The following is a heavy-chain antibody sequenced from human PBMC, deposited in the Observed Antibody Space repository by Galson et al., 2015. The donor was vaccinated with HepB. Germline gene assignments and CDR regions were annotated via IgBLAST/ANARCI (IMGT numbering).Heavy chain of an antibody. CDR2: ISGSGGST. CDR1: GFTFSSYA. CDR3: ARIVASAYCAGDCSSFAN. V-gene: IGHV3-23*01. Sequence: SLRLSCAASGFTFSSYAMSWVRQAPGKGLEWVSAISGSGGSTYYADSVKGRFTISRDNSKNTLYLQMNSLRAEDTAGYYCARIVASAYCAGDCSSFANSGPRTLCTASS. D-gene: IGHD2-21*02. J-gene: IGHJ1*01.